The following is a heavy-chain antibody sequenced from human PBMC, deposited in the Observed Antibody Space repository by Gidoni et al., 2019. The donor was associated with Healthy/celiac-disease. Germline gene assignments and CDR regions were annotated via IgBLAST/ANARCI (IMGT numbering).Heavy chain of an antibody. CDR1: GFTFSDHY. D-gene: IGHD6-13*01. CDR3: ATVRSAAGRGGYFQH. V-gene: IGHV3-72*01. CDR2: TRNKANSYTT. Sequence: EVQLVESGGGLVQPGGSLRLSCAASGFTFSDHYMDWVRHAPGKGLEWVGRTRNKANSYTTEYAASVKGRFTISRDDSKNSLYLQMNSLKTEDTAVYYCATVRSAAGRGGYFQHWGQGTLVTVSS. J-gene: IGHJ1*01.